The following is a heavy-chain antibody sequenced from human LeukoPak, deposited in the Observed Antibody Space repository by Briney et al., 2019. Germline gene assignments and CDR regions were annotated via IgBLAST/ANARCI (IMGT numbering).Heavy chain of an antibody. V-gene: IGHV4-59*08. J-gene: IGHJ4*02. CDR2: IYSGGST. CDR1: GGSISSYY. D-gene: IGHD6-6*01. Sequence: SETLSLTCTVSGGSISSYYWSWIRQPPGKGLEWIGYIYSGGSTNYNPSLKSQVTISVDTSKINIPLKLSSVAAEDAALYYCARHHLKSSSLDYWGQGTLVTVSS. CDR3: ARHHLKSSSLDY.